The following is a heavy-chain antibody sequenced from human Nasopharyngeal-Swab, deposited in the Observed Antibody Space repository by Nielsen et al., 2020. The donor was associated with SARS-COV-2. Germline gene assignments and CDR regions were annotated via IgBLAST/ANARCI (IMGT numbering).Heavy chain of an antibody. CDR2: IYSGGST. V-gene: IGHV3-66*02. CDR1: GFTVSSNY. CDR3: ARGDGYNYPFDY. J-gene: IGHJ4*02. Sequence: GESLKISCAASGFTVSSNYMSWVRQAPGKGLEWVSVIYSGGSTYYADSVKGRFTISRDNSKNTLYLQMNSLRAEDTAVYYCARGDGYNYPFDYWGQGTLVTVSS. D-gene: IGHD5-24*01.